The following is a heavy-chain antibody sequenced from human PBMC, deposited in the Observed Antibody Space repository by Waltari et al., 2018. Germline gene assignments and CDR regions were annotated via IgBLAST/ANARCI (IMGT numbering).Heavy chain of an antibody. CDR2: ISAYNGNT. D-gene: IGHD3-22*01. V-gene: IGHV1-18*01. J-gene: IGHJ4*02. Sequence: QVQLVQSGAEVKKPGASVKVSCKASGYTFTSYGISWVRPAPGQVLEWMGWISAYNGNTNYAQKLQGRVTMTTDTSTSTAYMELRSLRSDDTAVYYCARGPWGYYDSSGYPYYFDYWGQGTLVTVSS. CDR1: GYTFTSYG. CDR3: ARGPWGYYDSSGYPYYFDY.